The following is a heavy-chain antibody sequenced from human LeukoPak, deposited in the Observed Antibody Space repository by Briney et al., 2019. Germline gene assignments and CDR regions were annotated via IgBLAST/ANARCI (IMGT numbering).Heavy chain of an antibody. Sequence: ASVKVSCKASGYTFTSYDINWVRQATGQGLEWMGWMHPNSGNTGYAQNFQGRVTMTRNTSISTAYMELSSLRSEDTAAYYCASNDFWSGYDAFDIWGQGTMVTVSS. D-gene: IGHD3-3*01. CDR3: ASNDFWSGYDAFDI. V-gene: IGHV1-8*01. CDR2: MHPNSGNT. CDR1: GYTFTSYD. J-gene: IGHJ3*02.